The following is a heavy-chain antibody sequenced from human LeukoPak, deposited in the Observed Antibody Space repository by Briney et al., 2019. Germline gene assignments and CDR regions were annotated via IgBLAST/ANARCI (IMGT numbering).Heavy chain of an antibody. J-gene: IGHJ4*02. V-gene: IGHV3-21*01. D-gene: IGHD2-21*02. CDR1: GFTFSSYS. CDR2: ISSSSSYI. CDR3: ARAPFYAVVTAISNADDY. Sequence: GGSLRLSCAASGFTFSSYSINWVRQAPGKGLEWVSSISSSSSYIYYADSVKGRFTISRDNAKNSLYLQMNSLRAEDTAVYYCARAPFYAVVTAISNADDYWGQGTLVTVSS.